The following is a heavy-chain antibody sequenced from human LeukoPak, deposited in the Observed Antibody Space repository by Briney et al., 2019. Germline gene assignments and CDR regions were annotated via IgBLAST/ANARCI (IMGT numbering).Heavy chain of an antibody. CDR2: INHSGST. V-gene: IGHV4-34*01. CDR1: GGSFSGYY. J-gene: IGHJ6*02. Sequence: SETLSLTCAVYGGSFSGYYWSWIRQPPGKGLEWIGEINHSGSTNYNPSLKSRVTISVDTSKNQFSLKLSSVTAADTAVYYCARGRITIFGVAPYGMDVWGQGTTITVSS. D-gene: IGHD3-3*01. CDR3: ARGRITIFGVAPYGMDV.